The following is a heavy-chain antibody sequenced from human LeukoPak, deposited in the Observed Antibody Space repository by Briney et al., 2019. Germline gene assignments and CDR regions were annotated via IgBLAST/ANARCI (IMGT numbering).Heavy chain of an antibody. CDR1: GGAVSSSSCY. J-gene: IGHJ4*02. D-gene: IGHD6-25*01. CDR3: ARDAAKAELAYFDY. V-gene: IGHV4-39*07. Sequence: SQTLSLTCTGSGGAVSSSSCYWGWIRQPPGKGLEWIGSIYYSGSTYYNPSLKSRVTISVDTSKNQFSLKLSSVTAADTAVYYCARDAAKAELAYFDYWGQGTLVTVSS. CDR2: IYYSGST.